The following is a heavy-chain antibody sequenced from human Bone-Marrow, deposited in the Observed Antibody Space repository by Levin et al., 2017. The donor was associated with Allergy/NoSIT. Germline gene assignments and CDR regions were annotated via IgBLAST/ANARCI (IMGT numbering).Heavy chain of an antibody. CDR3: AHRHYYGDFAQAFDH. CDR2: IYWDDVK. Sequence: VSGPTLVKPPQTLTLTCTFSGFSLSASGEGVAWIRQPPGQALEWLALIYWDDVKNYSPSLRSRLTITKDTSKPQVVLTMTNLVPVDTRTYYLAHRHYYGDFAQAFDHWGLGTRVTVSS. D-gene: IGHD4-17*01. CDR1: GFSLSASGEG. J-gene: IGHJ5*02. V-gene: IGHV2-5*02.